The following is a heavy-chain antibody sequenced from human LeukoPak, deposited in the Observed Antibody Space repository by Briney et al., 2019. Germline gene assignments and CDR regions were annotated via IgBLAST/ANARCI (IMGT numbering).Heavy chain of an antibody. V-gene: IGHV3-73*01. CDR2: IRSKDQNSAT. J-gene: IGHJ5*02. CDR3: ESSITKAGGS. Sequence: PGGSLRHSCAASGFSFSDSPIHWVRQASGKGLEWVGRIRSKDQNSATAYAESVKGRFTISRDDSKNMAYLQTNSLRIEDTAVYYCESSITKAGGSWGQGTLVTVSS. D-gene: IGHD2-21*01. CDR1: GFSFSDSP.